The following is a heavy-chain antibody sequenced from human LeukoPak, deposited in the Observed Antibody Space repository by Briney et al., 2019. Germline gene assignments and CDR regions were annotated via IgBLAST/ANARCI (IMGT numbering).Heavy chain of an antibody. Sequence: PGGSLSLSCAVSEVTFSSYAIQGVRQAPGKGREWVSGISASGGNTWYADSVKGRFTISRDNAKNSLYLQMNSLRAEDTAVYYCGRDRGYSTDLRVGYYFDYWGQGTLVTVSS. CDR2: ISASGGNT. V-gene: IGHV3-21*01. D-gene: IGHD2-8*02. CDR3: GRDRGYSTDLRVGYYFDY. CDR1: EVTFSSYA. J-gene: IGHJ4*02.